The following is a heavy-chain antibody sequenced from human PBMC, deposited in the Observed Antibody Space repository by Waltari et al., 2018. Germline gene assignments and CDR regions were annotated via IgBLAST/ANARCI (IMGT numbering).Heavy chain of an antibody. CDR1: DDSINTGPFY. D-gene: IGHD6-6*01. CDR2: VDNTGSP. Sequence: QVHLQESGPGLVKPSQTLSLTCSISDDSINTGPFYFTWIRQYPGKGLEWIGYVDNTGSPSYNPSLRSRFSISVDTSRRHFSLKLMSVTAADTASYFCAISSSGGNYFDYWGRRTLVTVSS. J-gene: IGHJ4*02. CDR3: AISSSGGNYFDY. V-gene: IGHV4-31*03.